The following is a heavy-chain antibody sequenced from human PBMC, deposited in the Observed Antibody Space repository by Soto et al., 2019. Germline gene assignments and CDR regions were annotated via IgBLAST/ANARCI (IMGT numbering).Heavy chain of an antibody. Sequence: SETLSLPCTVSGGSIPSYYWSWIRQPPGKGLEWIGYIYYSGSTNYNPSLKSRVTISVDTSKNQFSLKLSSVTAADTAVYYCARSDGRYWGQGTLVTVSS. V-gene: IGHV4-59*01. J-gene: IGHJ4*02. CDR3: ARSDGRY. CDR1: GGSIPSYY. CDR2: IYYSGST.